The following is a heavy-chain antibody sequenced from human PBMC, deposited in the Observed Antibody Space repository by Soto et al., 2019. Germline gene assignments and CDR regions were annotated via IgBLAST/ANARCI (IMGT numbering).Heavy chain of an antibody. Sequence: EVQLVESGGGLVKPGGSLRLSCAASGFTFTDAWMNWARQAPWKGLEWVGRIKSKAYGGTADYSAPVRGRFTISRDDSTATMYLQMISLETEDTGVYYCTSHDATEQNFVPYWGQGTLVTVSS. CDR1: GFTFTDAW. CDR3: TSHDATEQNFVPY. J-gene: IGHJ4*02. V-gene: IGHV3-15*07. CDR2: IKSKAYGGTA. D-gene: IGHD1-7*01.